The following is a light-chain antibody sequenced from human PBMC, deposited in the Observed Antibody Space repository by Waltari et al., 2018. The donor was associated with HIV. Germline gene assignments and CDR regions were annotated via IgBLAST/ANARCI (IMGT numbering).Light chain of an antibody. CDR3: QQYENLPLT. CDR1: QDISNY. CDR2: DAS. V-gene: IGKV1-33*01. Sequence: DIQMTQSPSSLSPSVGDRVTITCQASQDISNYLNWYQQKPGKAPKLLIYDASNFETGVPSRFSGSGSGTDFTFTISSLQPEDVATYYCQQYENLPLTFGGGTKVEIK. J-gene: IGKJ4*01.